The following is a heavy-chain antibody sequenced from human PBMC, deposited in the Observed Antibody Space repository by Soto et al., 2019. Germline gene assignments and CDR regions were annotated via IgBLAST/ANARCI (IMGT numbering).Heavy chain of an antibody. CDR3: ARVEEDGGSIFDF. CDR2: TYYWSKGYN. D-gene: IGHD1-26*01. V-gene: IGHV6-1*01. J-gene: IGHJ4*03. CDR1: LDAPSGDMVG. Sequence: TPSVSPAMTLDAPSGDMVGSGSVRHSPSRGLEWLGRTYYWSKGYNDYAPSVRGRITINADRSKNQYSLQLNSVTAEDTAVYFCARVEEDGGSIFDFWGQGTMVTVSS.